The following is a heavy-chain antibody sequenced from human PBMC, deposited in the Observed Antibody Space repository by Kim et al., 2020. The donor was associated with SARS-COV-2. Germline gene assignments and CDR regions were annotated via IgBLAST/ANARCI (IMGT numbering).Heavy chain of an antibody. CDR1: GFTFSSYS. CDR2: ISSSSSYI. V-gene: IGHV3-21*01. D-gene: IGHD2-15*01. CDR3: ASKVVAATWSYYYYGMDV. J-gene: IGHJ6*02. Sequence: GGSLRLSCAASGFTFSSYSMNWVRQAPGKGLEWVSSISSSSSYIYYADSVKGRFTISRDNAKNSLYLQMNSLRAEDTAVYYCASKVVAATWSYYYYGMDVWGQGTTVTVSS.